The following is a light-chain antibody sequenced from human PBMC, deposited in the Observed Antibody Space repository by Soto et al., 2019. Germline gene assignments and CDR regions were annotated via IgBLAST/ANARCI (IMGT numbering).Light chain of an antibody. J-gene: IGKJ1*01. V-gene: IGKV3-20*01. CDR3: QRYGTSLTWT. CDR2: GAS. Sequence: VMTQSPATLSVSPGEIATLSCRASQSVSTSLAWYQQKPGQAPRLLIYGASSRATGIPDRFSGSGSETDFTLTISRLEPEDFAVYYCQRYGTSLTWTFGQGTKVDI. CDR1: QSVSTS.